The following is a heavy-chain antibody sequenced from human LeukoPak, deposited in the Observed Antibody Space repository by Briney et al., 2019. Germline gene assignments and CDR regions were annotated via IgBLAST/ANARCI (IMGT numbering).Heavy chain of an antibody. CDR2: IYHSGST. CDR1: GYSISSGYY. CDR3: ARDVVPAASGMDV. Sequence: SETLSLTCTVTGYSISSGYYWGWIRQPPGKGLEWIGSIYHSGSTYYNPSLKSRVTISVDTSKNQFSLKLSSVTAADTAAYYCARDVVPAASGMDVWGQGTTVTVSS. V-gene: IGHV4-38-2*02. J-gene: IGHJ6*02. D-gene: IGHD2-2*01.